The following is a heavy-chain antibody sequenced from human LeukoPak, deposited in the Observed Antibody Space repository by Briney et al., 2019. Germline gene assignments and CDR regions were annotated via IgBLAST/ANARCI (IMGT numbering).Heavy chain of an antibody. D-gene: IGHD2-15*01. CDR2: INHSGST. Sequence: PSETLSLTCAVYGGSFSGYYWSWIRQPPGKGLEWIGEINHSGSTNYNPSLKSRVTISVDTSENQFSLKLSSVTAADTAVYYCARVKGVVVAATGGYFDYWGQGTLVTVSS. V-gene: IGHV4-34*01. CDR1: GGSFSGYY. J-gene: IGHJ4*02. CDR3: ARVKGVVVAATGGYFDY.